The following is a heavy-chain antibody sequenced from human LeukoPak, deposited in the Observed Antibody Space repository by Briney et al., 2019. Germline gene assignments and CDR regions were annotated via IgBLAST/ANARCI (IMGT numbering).Heavy chain of an antibody. Sequence: PSETLSLTCAVYGGSFGGYYWSWIRQPPGKGLEWIGEINHSGSTNYNPSLKSRVTISVDTSKNQFSLKLSSVTAADTAVYYCARRDSSGYVYWGQGTLVTVSS. V-gene: IGHV4-34*01. CDR3: ARRDSSGYVY. CDR2: INHSGST. D-gene: IGHD3-22*01. J-gene: IGHJ4*02. CDR1: GGSFGGYY.